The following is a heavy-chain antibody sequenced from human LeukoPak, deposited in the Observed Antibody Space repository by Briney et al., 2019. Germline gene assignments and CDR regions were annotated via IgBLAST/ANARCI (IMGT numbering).Heavy chain of an antibody. J-gene: IGHJ5*02. D-gene: IGHD3-10*01. CDR2: ISYDGSNK. CDR1: GFTFSSYA. V-gene: IGHV3-30-3*01. Sequence: PGGSLRLSCAASGFTFSSYAMHWVRQAPGKGLEWVAVISYDGSNKYYADSVKGRFTISRDNSKNTLYLQMNSLRSDDTAVYYCARDHRVWFGEFTNWFDPWGQGTLVTVSS. CDR3: ARDHRVWFGEFTNWFDP.